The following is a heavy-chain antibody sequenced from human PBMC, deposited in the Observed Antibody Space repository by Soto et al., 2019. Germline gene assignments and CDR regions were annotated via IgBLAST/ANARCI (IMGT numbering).Heavy chain of an antibody. CDR3: AKEGPVLTPDY. V-gene: IGHV3-23*01. D-gene: IGHD3-9*01. Sequence: VGSLRLSCAASGFIFSNYAMNWVRQAPGKGLEWVSAISGSGGSTYYADSVEGRFTISRDNSKNTLYLQMNSLRADDTAIYYFAKEGPVLTPDYCGQRTLATVSS. J-gene: IGHJ4*02. CDR1: GFIFSNYA. CDR2: ISGSGGST.